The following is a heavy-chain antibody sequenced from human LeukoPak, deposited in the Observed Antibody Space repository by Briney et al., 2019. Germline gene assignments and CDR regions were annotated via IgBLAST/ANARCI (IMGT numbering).Heavy chain of an antibody. CDR2: ISAYNGNT. V-gene: IGHV1-18*04. Sequence: ASVKVSCKASGYTFTSYGISWVRQAPGQGLEWMGWISAYNGNTNYAQKLQGRVTMTTDTSTRTAYMELRSLRSDDTAVYYCARDFVRFGELPSLPWFDPWGQGTLVTVSS. D-gene: IGHD3-10*01. J-gene: IGHJ5*02. CDR3: ARDFVRFGELPSLPWFDP. CDR1: GYTFTSYG.